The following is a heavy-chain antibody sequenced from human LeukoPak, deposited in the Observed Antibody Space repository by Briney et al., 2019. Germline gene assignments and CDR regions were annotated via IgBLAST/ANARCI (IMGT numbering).Heavy chain of an antibody. CDR1: GFTFSSYS. CDR3: ARGGGNYDFWSGSRDAFDI. J-gene: IGHJ3*02. V-gene: IGHV3-21*01. D-gene: IGHD3-3*01. CDR2: ISSSSSYI. Sequence: GGSLRLSCAASGFTFSSYSMNWVRRAPGKGLEWVSSISSSSSYIYYTDSVKGRFTISRDNAKNSLYLQMNSLRAEDTAVYYWARGGGNYDFWSGSRDAFDIWGQGTMVTVSS.